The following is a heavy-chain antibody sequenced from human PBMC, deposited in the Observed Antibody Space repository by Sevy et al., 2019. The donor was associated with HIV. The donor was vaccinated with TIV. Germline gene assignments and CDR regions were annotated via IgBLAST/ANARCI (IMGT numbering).Heavy chain of an antibody. CDR2: ISSSSSYI. D-gene: IGHD3-22*01. Sequence: GSLRLSCVASGFTFSSYSMNWVRQAPGKGLEWVSSISSSSSYIYYADSVKGRFTISRDNAKNSLYLQMNSLRAEDTAVYYCARAKSTSSGYLPSPRVNWFDPWGQGTLVTVSS. CDR1: GFTFSSYS. V-gene: IGHV3-21*01. J-gene: IGHJ5*02. CDR3: ARAKSTSSGYLPSPRVNWFDP.